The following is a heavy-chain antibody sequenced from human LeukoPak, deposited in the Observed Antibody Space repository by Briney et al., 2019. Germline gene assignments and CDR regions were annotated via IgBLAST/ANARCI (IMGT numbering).Heavy chain of an antibody. CDR1: GFTVSSNY. Sequence: GGSLRLSCAASGFTVSSNYMSWVRQAPGKGLEWVSVIYSGGSTYYADSVKDRFTISRDNSKNTLYLQMNSLRAEDTAVYYCARVSRVRYDSSGYYYGWGQGTLVTVSS. J-gene: IGHJ4*02. CDR3: ARVSRVRYDSSGYYYG. V-gene: IGHV3-66*01. CDR2: IYSGGST. D-gene: IGHD3-22*01.